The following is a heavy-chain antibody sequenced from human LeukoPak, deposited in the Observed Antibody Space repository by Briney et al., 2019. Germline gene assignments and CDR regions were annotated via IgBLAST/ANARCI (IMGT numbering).Heavy chain of an antibody. CDR2: ISAYNGNT. CDR1: GYTFTSYG. V-gene: IGHV1-18*01. J-gene: IGHJ6*02. CDR3: ARDPPQVGDYDFWSGYFPTRYYYYGMDV. Sequence: ASVKVSCKASGYTFTSYGINWVRQAPGQGLEWMGWISAYNGNTNYAQKLQGRVTMTTDTSTSTAYMELRSLRSDDTAVYYCARDPPQVGDYDFWSGYFPTRYYYYGMDVWGQGTTVTVSS. D-gene: IGHD3-3*01.